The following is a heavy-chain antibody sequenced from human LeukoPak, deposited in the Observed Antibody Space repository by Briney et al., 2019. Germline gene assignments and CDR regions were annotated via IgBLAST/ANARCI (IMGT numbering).Heavy chain of an antibody. Sequence: SETLSLTCTVSGGSISSSSYYWGWIRQPPGKGLEWIGNIYYSGSTYYNPSLESRVTMSLDTSKNQFSLKLSSVTAADTAVYYCARGGSYLSAFDIWGQGTMVTVSS. CDR1: GGSISSSSYY. CDR3: ARGGSYLSAFDI. J-gene: IGHJ3*02. D-gene: IGHD1-26*01. V-gene: IGHV4-39*07. CDR2: IYYSGST.